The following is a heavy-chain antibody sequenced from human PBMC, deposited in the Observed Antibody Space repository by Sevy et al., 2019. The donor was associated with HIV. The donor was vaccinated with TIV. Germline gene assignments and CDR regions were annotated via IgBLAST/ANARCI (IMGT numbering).Heavy chain of an antibody. CDR3: ARDRYEGGRDAFDI. CDR2: IYSGGNT. D-gene: IGHD3-16*02. CDR1: GFTVSSNY. V-gene: IGHV3-53*01. J-gene: IGHJ3*02. Sequence: GGSLRLSCAASGFTVSSNYMSWVRQAPGKGVEWVSVIYSGGNTYYADSVKGRFTISRDNSKNTLYLQMNSLRAEDTAVYYCARDRYEGGRDAFDIWGQGTMVTVSS.